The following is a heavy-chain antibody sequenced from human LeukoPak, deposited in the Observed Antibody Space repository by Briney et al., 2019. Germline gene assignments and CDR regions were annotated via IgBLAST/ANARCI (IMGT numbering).Heavy chain of an antibody. V-gene: IGHV4-34*01. CDR3: ARVVGAIAVAEVFDWFDP. D-gene: IGHD6-19*01. CDR2: INHSGST. CDR1: GGSFSGYY. Sequence: PSETLSLTCAVYGGSFSGYYWSWIRQPPGKGLEWIGEINHSGSTNYNPSLKSRVTISVDTSKNQFSLKLSSVTAADTAVYYCARVVGAIAVAEVFDWFDPWGQGTLVTVSS. J-gene: IGHJ5*02.